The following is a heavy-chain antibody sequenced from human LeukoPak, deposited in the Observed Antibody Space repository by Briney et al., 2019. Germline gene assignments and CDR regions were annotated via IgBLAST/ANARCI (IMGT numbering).Heavy chain of an antibody. D-gene: IGHD4-17*01. CDR1: GFTFSSYE. V-gene: IGHV3-48*03. Sequence: GGSLRLSCAASGFTFSSYEMHWVRQAPGKGLEWVSYISSSGSTIYYADSVKGRFTISRDNAKNSLYLQMNSLRAEDTAVYYCARDRPLYYGDPQPYFDYWGQGTLVTVSS. CDR2: ISSSGSTI. CDR3: ARDRPLYYGDPQPYFDY. J-gene: IGHJ4*02.